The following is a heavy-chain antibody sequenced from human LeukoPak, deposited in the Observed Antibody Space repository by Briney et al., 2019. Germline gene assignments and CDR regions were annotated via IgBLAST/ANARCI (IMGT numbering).Heavy chain of an antibody. CDR3: AREDSGSYSAFDI. CDR2: INPNNGGT. J-gene: IGHJ3*02. CDR1: GYTFIGYS. V-gene: IGHV1-2*02. D-gene: IGHD1-26*01. Sequence: ASVKVSCKASGYTFIGYSMHWVRQTPGQGLEWMGWINPNNGGTNYAQKFQGRVTMTRDTSTSTAYMELSRLRSDDTAVYYCAREDSGSYSAFDIWGQGTMVTVSS.